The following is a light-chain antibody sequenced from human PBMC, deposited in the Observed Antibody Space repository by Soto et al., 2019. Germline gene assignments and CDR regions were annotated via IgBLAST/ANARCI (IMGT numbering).Light chain of an antibody. Sequence: IELTQSPVTLSLPHGPSATLSCRASRRGMTYLAWYQVKPGQAPRLLIYDASRRASGVPARFSGSGSGTDFSLTISSLEPEDFALYYCQQRNTWPPITFGQGTRLEIK. CDR1: RRGMTY. J-gene: IGKJ5*01. CDR2: DAS. V-gene: IGKV3-11*01. CDR3: QQRNTWPPIT.